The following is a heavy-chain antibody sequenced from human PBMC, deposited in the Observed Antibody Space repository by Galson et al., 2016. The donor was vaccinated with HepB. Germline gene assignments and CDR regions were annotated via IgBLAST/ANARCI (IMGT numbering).Heavy chain of an antibody. CDR2: KYWDDDK. Sequence: LVKPTQTLTLTCTFSGFSLSTTGVGVGWIRQPPGKALEWLALKYWDDDKYYNPSLKTRLIITKDTSKNQVVLTMTNMDPVDTATYYCAHRRGSGSPWAYGAFDIWGQGTMVTVSP. V-gene: IGHV2-5*02. D-gene: IGHD1-26*01. CDR1: GFSLSTTGVG. CDR3: AHRRGSGSPWAYGAFDI. J-gene: IGHJ3*02.